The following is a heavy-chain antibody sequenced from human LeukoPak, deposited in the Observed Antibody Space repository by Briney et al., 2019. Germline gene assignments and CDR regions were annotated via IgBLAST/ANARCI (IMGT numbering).Heavy chain of an antibody. CDR2: TYYSGST. V-gene: IGHV4-39*07. J-gene: IGHJ4*02. CDR3: AREVTTHYYDSSGYFDY. D-gene: IGHD3-22*01. CDR1: GGSISSSSYY. Sequence: PSETLSLTCTVSGGSISSSSYYWGWIRQPPGKGLEWIGSTYYSGSTYYNPSLKSRVTISVDTSKNQFSLRVSSVTAADTAVYYCAREVTTHYYDSSGYFDYWGQGILVTVSS.